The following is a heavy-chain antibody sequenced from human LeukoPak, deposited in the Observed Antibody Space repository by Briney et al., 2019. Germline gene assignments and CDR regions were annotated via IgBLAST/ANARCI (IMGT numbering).Heavy chain of an antibody. CDR3: ARDPGCSGGSCYFAVDI. CDR2: IYTSGST. CDR1: GGSISSGSYY. V-gene: IGHV4-61*02. J-gene: IGHJ3*02. Sequence: SETLSLTCTVSGGSISSGSYYWSWIRQPAGKGLEWIGRIYTSGSTNYNPSLKSRVTISVDTSKNQFSLKLSSVTAADTAVYYCARDPGCSGGSCYFAVDIWGQGTMVTVSS. D-gene: IGHD2-15*01.